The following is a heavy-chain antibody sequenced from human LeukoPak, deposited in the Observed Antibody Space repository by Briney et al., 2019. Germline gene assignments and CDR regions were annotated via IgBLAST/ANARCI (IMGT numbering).Heavy chain of an antibody. D-gene: IGHD6-19*01. Sequence: SETLSLTCTVSGGSISSYYWSWIRQPPGKGLEWIGYIYYSGSTNYNSSLKSRVTISVDTSKNQFSLKLSSVTAADTAVYYCASNGYSSGWYGTFDYWGQGTLVTVSS. V-gene: IGHV4-59*01. J-gene: IGHJ4*02. CDR2: IYYSGST. CDR1: GGSISSYY. CDR3: ASNGYSSGWYGTFDY.